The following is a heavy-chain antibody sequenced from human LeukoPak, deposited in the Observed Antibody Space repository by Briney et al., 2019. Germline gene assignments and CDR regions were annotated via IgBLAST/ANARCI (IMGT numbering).Heavy chain of an antibody. CDR1: ELTFSGYW. CDR3: ARTLTIAVAGTPYPYYFDY. CDR2: IRQDGGQT. V-gene: IGHV3-7*01. D-gene: IGHD6-19*01. J-gene: IGHJ4*02. Sequence: TGGSLRLSCAASELTFSGYWMNWVRQAPGKGLQWVGNIRQDGGQTHYLDSVKGRFTISRDNAKNSLYLQMNSLRAEDTAVYYCARTLTIAVAGTPYPYYFDYWGQGTLVTVSS.